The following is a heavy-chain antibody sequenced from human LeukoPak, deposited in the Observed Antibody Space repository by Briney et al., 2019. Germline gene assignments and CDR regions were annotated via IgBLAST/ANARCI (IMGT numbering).Heavy chain of an antibody. CDR1: GGSISSGGYS. CDR3: AREYCSGGSCYFDY. V-gene: IGHV4-30-2*01. CDR2: IYHSGST. D-gene: IGHD2-15*01. J-gene: IGHJ4*03. Sequence: SETLSLTCAVSGGSISSGGYSWSWIRQPPGKGLEWIGYIYHSGSTYYNPSLKSRVTISVDRSKNQFSLKLSSVTAADTAVYYCAREYCSGGSCYFDYWGQGTTVTVSS.